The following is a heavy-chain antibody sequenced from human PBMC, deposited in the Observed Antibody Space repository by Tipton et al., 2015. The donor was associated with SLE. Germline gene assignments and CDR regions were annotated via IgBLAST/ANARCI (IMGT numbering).Heavy chain of an antibody. Sequence: LRLSCTVSGGSVSSGSYYWSWIRQPPGKGLEWIGYIYYSGSTNYNPSLKSRVTISVDTSKNQFSLKLSSVTAADTAVYYCARDQQGYGDYFDYWGQGTLVTVFS. CDR2: IYYSGST. CDR1: GGSVSSGSYY. V-gene: IGHV4-61*01. J-gene: IGHJ4*02. D-gene: IGHD4-17*01. CDR3: ARDQQGYGDYFDY.